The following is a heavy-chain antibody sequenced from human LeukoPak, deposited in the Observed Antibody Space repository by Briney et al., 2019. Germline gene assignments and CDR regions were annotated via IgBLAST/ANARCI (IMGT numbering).Heavy chain of an antibody. J-gene: IGHJ6*02. CDR1: GGSISSGGYY. CDR2: IYYSGST. D-gene: IGHD2-2*01. CDR3: ARGRDCSSTSCPIDAGGMDV. Sequence: SETLSLTCTVSGGSISSGGYYWSWIRQHPGKGLEWIGYIYYSGSTYYNPSLKSRVTISVDTPKNQFSLKLSSVTAADTAVYYCARGRDCSSTSCPIDAGGMDVWGQGTTVTVSS. V-gene: IGHV4-31*03.